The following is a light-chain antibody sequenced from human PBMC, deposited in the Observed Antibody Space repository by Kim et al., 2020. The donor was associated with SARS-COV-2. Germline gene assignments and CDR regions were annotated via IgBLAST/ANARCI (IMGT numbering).Light chain of an antibody. V-gene: IGLV2-14*03. J-gene: IGLJ2*01. CDR3: SSYKSSTTFVI. Sequence: QSALTQPASVSGSPGQSITIPCTGTSSDVGSYDYVSWYQQHPGKVPKLMIYDVRNRPSGVSNRFSGSRSGNTASLTISGLQAEDEANYYCSSYKSSTTFVIFGAGTQLTVL. CDR1: SSDVGSYDY. CDR2: DVR.